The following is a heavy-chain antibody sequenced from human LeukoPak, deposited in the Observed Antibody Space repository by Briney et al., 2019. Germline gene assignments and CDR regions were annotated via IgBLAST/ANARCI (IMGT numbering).Heavy chain of an antibody. Sequence: GGSLRLSCAASGFTFSSYLMSWVRQAPGKGLEWVANIKQDGSEKYYVDSVKGRFTISRDNAKNSLYLQMNSLRAEDTAVYYCARANRYSSSWYWFDYWGQGTLVTVSS. D-gene: IGHD6-13*01. J-gene: IGHJ4*02. CDR1: GFTFSSYL. V-gene: IGHV3-7*04. CDR2: IKQDGSEK. CDR3: ARANRYSSSWYWFDY.